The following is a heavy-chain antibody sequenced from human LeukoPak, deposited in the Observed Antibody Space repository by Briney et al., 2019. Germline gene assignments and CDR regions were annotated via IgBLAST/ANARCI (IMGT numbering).Heavy chain of an antibody. D-gene: IGHD4-17*01. CDR3: ATAGGETSRMGFDP. V-gene: IGHV3-23*01. CDR2: ISGSGGST. CDR1: GFTFSSYA. Sequence: PGGSLRLSCAASGFTFSSYAMSWVRQAPGKGLEWVSAISGSGGSTYYADSVKGRFTISRDNTRNTLYLQMHSLRVEDMAVYYCATAGGETSRMGFDPWGQGSLVTVSS. J-gene: IGHJ5*02.